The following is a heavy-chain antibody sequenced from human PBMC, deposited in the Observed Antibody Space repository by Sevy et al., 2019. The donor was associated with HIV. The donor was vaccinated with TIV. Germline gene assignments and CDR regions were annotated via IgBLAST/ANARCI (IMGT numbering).Heavy chain of an antibody. D-gene: IGHD3-3*01. CDR1: GFTFSSYA. CDR2: ISYDGSNK. J-gene: IGHJ6*03. V-gene: IGHV3-30-3*01. Sequence: GGSLRLSCAASGFTFSSYAMHWVRQAPGKGLEWVAVISYDGSNKYYADSVKGRFTISRDNSKNTLYLQMNSLRAEDTAVYYCARDGNFWSGYPLYYYYMDVWGKGTTVTVSS. CDR3: ARDGNFWSGYPLYYYYMDV.